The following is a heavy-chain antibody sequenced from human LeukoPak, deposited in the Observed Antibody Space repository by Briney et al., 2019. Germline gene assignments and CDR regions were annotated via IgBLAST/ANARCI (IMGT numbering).Heavy chain of an antibody. J-gene: IGHJ4*02. Sequence: ASVKVSWKASGYTFTGYFMHWVRQAPGQGLEWMGRINPNSGDTNYAQSFQGRVIMTRDTCNSTAYMELSRLRSDDTAIYYCARDLSSTSNWELDYWGQGTLVTVSS. CDR2: INPNSGDT. CDR3: ARDLSSTSNWELDY. V-gene: IGHV1-2*06. CDR1: GYTFTGYF. D-gene: IGHD7-27*01.